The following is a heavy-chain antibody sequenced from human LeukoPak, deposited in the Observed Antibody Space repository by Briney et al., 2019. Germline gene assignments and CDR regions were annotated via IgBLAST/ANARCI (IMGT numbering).Heavy chain of an antibody. V-gene: IGHV4-59*08. Sequence: SETLSLTCTVSGGSINSYYWSWIRQPPGKGLEWIGYIYYSGSTNYNPSLKSRVTILVDTSKTQFSLKLSSVTAADTAVYYCARRSTVTGLDYWGRGTLVTVSS. J-gene: IGHJ4*02. CDR1: GGSINSYY. CDR3: ARRSTVTGLDY. CDR2: IYYSGST. D-gene: IGHD5-24*01.